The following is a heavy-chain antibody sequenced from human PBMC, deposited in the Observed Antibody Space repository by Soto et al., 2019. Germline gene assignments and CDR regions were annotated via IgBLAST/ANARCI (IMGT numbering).Heavy chain of an antibody. CDR2: IYSAGDT. CDR3: AGVYGDFAFDAFDI. D-gene: IGHD4-17*01. Sequence: EVQLVESGGGLIQSGGSLRLSCAASGFTVSRNFMSWVRQAPGKGLEWVSLIYSAGDTSYADSVKGRFIISRDTSKNTLYLHMNILRAEDTAIYHCAGVYGDFAFDAFDIWGQGTMVTVSS. J-gene: IGHJ3*02. V-gene: IGHV3-53*01. CDR1: GFTVSRNF.